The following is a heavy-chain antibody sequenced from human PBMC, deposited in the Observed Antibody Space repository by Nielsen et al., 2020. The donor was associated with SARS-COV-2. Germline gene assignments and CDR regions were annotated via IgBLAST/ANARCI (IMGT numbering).Heavy chain of an antibody. CDR1: GFTFSSYS. CDR3: AKERDGYNFLVYYYYGMDV. Sequence: GESLKTPCAASGFTFSSYSMNWVPQAPGKGLEWVSYISSSSSTIYYADSVKGRFTISRDNAKNSLYLQMHSLRAEDTAVYYCAKERDGYNFLVYYYYGMDVWGQGTTVTVSS. CDR2: ISSSSSTI. J-gene: IGHJ6*02. V-gene: IGHV3-48*01. D-gene: IGHD5-24*01.